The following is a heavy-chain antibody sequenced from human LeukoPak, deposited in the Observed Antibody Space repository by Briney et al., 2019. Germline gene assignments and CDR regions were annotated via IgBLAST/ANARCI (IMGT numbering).Heavy chain of an antibody. CDR2: ISITSDYI. V-gene: IGHV3-21*01. CDR1: GFTFSSYT. CDR3: ARENFQY. J-gene: IGHJ4*02. Sequence: GGSLRLSCAASGFTFSSYTMNWVRQAPGKGLEWVSSISITSDYIYYPDSMKGRFTISRGNAKNSLYLQMNSLRAEDTAVYYCARENFQYWAQGTLVTVSS.